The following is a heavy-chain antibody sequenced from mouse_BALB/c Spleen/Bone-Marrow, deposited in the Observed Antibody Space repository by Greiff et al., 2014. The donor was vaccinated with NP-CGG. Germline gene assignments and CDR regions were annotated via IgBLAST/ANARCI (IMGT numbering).Heavy chain of an antibody. CDR1: GFTFSGYA. Sequence: EVMLVESGGGLVKPGGSLKLSCAASGFTFSGYAMSWVRQTPEKRLEWVASISSGGSTFYPDSVKGRFTISRDNARNILYLQMSSLRSEDTAMYYCARRKTTILTTFYWYIDVWGAGTTVTVSS. D-gene: IGHD2-5*01. CDR2: ISSGGST. V-gene: IGHV5-6-5*01. J-gene: IGHJ1*01. CDR3: ARRKTTILTTFYWYIDV.